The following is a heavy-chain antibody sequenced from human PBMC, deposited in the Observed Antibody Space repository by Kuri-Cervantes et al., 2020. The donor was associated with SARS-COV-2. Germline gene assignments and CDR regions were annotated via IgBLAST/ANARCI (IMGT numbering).Heavy chain of an antibody. CDR1: GFTFSSYG. CDR2: ISYDGSNK. V-gene: IGHV3-30*18. J-gene: IGHJ4*02. CDR3: AKEAVSWVEYYFDY. Sequence: GGSLRLSCAASGFTFSSYGMHWVRQAPGKGLEWVAVISYDGSNKYYADSVKGRFTISRDNSKNTLYLQMNSLRAEGTAVYYCAKEAVSWVEYYFDYWGQGTLVTVSS. D-gene: IGHD3-16*01.